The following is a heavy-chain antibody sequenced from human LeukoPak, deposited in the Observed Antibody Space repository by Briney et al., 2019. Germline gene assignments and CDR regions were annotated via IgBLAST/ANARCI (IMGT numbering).Heavy chain of an antibody. V-gene: IGHV3-30-3*02. CDR2: ISYDGSNK. Sequence: GRSLRLSCAASGFTFSSYAMHWVRQAPGKGLEWVAVISYDGSNKYYADSVKGRFTISRDNSKNTLYLQMNSLRAEDTAVYYCAKTDSGPSDYWGKGTLVTVSS. J-gene: IGHJ4*02. D-gene: IGHD6-19*01. CDR3: AKTDSGPSDY. CDR1: GFTFSSYA.